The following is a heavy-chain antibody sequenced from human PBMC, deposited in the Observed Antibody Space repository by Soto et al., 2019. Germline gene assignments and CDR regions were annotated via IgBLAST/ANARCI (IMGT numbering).Heavy chain of an antibody. V-gene: IGHV4-31*03. J-gene: IGHJ6*02. D-gene: IGHD6-6*01. CDR3: ARGSSPHYGMDV. CDR1: GGSITSGGFF. CDR2: IYYSGYT. Sequence: TSETLSLTCSVSGGSITSGGFFWIWVRQDPGEGLELIAYIYYSGYTYYHPSLKSRLSISMDTSKNQFSLKLSSVTAADTAVYYCARGSSPHYGMDVWGQGTTVPVSS.